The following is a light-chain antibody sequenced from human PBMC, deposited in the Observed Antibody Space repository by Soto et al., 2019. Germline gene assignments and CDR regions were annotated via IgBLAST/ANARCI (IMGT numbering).Light chain of an antibody. CDR2: DDN. V-gene: IGLV1-51*01. CDR3: GSWDSSLSAYV. CDR1: SSNIGGNS. Sequence: QSVLTQPPSVSAAPGQKVTITCSVSSSNIGGNSVSWYQQLPGTAPKLLIYDDNKRPSGIPDRFSGSKSGTSATLDITGFQTGDEADYYCGSWDSSLSAYVFGTGTKVTVL. J-gene: IGLJ1*01.